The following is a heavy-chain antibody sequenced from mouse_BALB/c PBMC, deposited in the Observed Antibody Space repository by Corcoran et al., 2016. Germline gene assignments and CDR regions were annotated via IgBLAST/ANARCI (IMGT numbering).Heavy chain of an antibody. Sequence: EVQLQQSGAELVRPGALVKLSCKASGFNIKDYYMHWVKQRPEQGLELIGWIDPENGNTIYDAKFQGKASITADTSSNTAYLQLSSLTSEDTAVYYCAPYGNFFAYWGQGTLVTVSA. CDR1: GFNIKDYY. V-gene: IGHV14-1*02. CDR2: IDPENGNT. D-gene: IGHD2-1*01. CDR3: APYGNFFAY. J-gene: IGHJ3*01.